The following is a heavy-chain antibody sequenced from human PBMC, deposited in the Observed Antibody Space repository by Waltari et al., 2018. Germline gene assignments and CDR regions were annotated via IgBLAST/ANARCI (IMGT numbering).Heavy chain of an antibody. CDR1: GYSFAKSW. CDR2: IYPGDSNT. V-gene: IGHV5-51*01. D-gene: IGHD5-18*01. Sequence: EVQLEQSGAEVTKPGESLKISCNGSGYSFAKSWIGWVRQMPGKGLEWMGVIYPGDSNTKYSLSFQGQVTISADTSISTAYLQWSSLKASDTAIYFCARQNIHSYGYGYFDFWGQGTLVTVSS. J-gene: IGHJ4*02. CDR3: ARQNIHSYGYGYFDF.